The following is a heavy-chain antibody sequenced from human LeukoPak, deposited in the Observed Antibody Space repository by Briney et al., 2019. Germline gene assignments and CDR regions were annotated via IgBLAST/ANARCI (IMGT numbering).Heavy chain of an antibody. CDR3: ARGGWFGELFATYFDY. J-gene: IGHJ4*02. D-gene: IGHD3-10*01. CDR1: GYTFTGYY. V-gene: IGHV1-2*02. CDR2: TNPNSGGT. Sequence: ASVKVSCKASGYTFTGYYMHWVRQAPGQGLEWMGWTNPNSGGTNYAQKFQGRVTMTRDTSISTAYMELSRLRSDDTAVYYCARGGWFGELFATYFDYWGQGTLVTVSS.